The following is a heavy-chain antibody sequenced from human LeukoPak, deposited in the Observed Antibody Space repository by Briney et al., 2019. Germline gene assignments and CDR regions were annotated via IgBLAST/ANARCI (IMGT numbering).Heavy chain of an antibody. CDR2: IYYSGST. J-gene: IGHJ3*02. CDR1: GGSISPYY. CDR3: ARPDYYDSSGYYGGRAFDI. Sequence: NPSETLSLTCTVSGGSISPYYWSWIRQPPGKGLEWIGYIYYSGSTNYNPSLKSRVTISVDTSKNQFSLKLSSMTAADTAVYYCARPDYYDSSGYYGGRAFDIWGQGTMVTVSS. D-gene: IGHD3-22*01. V-gene: IGHV4-59*08.